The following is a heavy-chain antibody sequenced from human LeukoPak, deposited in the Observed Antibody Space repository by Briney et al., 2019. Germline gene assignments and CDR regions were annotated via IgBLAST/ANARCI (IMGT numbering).Heavy chain of an antibody. V-gene: IGHV1-8*01. CDR3: GRENQWYYYYYMDV. CDR1: GYTFTSYD. Sequence: ASEKVSCKASGYTFTSYDINWVRQATGQGLEWMGWMNPNSGNTGYAQKFQGRVTMTRNTSISTAYMELSSLRSEATAVYYCGRENQWYYYYYMDVWGKGTTVTVSS. J-gene: IGHJ6*03. CDR2: MNPNSGNT. D-gene: IGHD1-14*01.